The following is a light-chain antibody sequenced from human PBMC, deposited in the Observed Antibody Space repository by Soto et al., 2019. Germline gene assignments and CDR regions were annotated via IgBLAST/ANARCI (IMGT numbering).Light chain of an antibody. Sequence: QSVLTQPASVSGSPGQSITISCTGTSSDVGAYNYVSWYQHHPGKAPKLLIYDVNYRPSGVSNRFSGSKSGNTASLTISGLQAEDEADFYCSSYTNSSTLFGGGTKLTVL. CDR2: DVN. CDR1: SSDVGAYNY. J-gene: IGLJ2*01. V-gene: IGLV2-14*03. CDR3: SSYTNSSTL.